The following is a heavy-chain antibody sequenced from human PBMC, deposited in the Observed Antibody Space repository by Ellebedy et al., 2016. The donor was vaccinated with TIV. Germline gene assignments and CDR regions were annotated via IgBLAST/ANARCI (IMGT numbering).Heavy chain of an antibody. CDR2: INQDESQR. D-gene: IGHD4-17*01. CDR3: ATDGSYGDYLSPAHAFEN. CDR1: GFSFRSYW. Sequence: GGSLRLSCAASGFSFRSYWMSWVRQAPGRGLEWVANINQDESQRYYVDSVEGRFTISRDNTESSLYLQMNSLRAEDTALYYCATDGSYGDYLSPAHAFENWGQGTVVIVSS. V-gene: IGHV3-7*01. J-gene: IGHJ3*02.